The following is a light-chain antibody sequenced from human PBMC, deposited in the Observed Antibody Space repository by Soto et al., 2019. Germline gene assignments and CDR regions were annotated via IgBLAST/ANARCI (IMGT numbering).Light chain of an antibody. V-gene: IGLV2-14*03. CDR3: SSYTTSNTRQIV. CDR2: DVS. Sequence: QSLLTQPASVSGSPGQSITISCTGTSSDVGGYNYVSWYQHHPGKAPKLLIYDVSNRPSGISNRFSGSKSDNTASLTISGLQPEDEADHYCSSYTTSNTRQIVFGTGTKVTVL. CDR1: SSDVGGYNY. J-gene: IGLJ1*01.